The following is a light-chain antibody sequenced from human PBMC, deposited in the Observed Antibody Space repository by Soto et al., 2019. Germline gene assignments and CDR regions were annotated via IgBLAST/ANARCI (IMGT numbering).Light chain of an antibody. V-gene: IGLV2-14*01. CDR3: SSYTSNSTPWV. Sequence: QSVLTQPASVSGSPGQSITISCTGTSSDVGGYNSVSWYQQHPGKAPKLMIYDVSNRPSGVSSRFSGSKSGNTASLTISGLQAEDEADYYCSSYTSNSTPWVFGGGTKLTVL. CDR2: DVS. J-gene: IGLJ2*01. CDR1: SSDVGGYNS.